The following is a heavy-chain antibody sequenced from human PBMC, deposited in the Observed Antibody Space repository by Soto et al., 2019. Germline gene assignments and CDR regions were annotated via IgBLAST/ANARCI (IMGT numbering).Heavy chain of an antibody. CDR3: ARETMVRGVIHYYYYYMDV. CDR2: INPSGGST. Sequence: ASVKVSCKASGYTFTSYYMHWVRQAPGQGLEWIGIINPSGGSTSYAQKFQGRVTMTRDTSTSTVYMELSSLRSEDTAVYYCARETMVRGVIHYYYYYMDVWGKGTTVTVSS. D-gene: IGHD3-10*01. CDR1: GYTFTSYY. J-gene: IGHJ6*03. V-gene: IGHV1-46*03.